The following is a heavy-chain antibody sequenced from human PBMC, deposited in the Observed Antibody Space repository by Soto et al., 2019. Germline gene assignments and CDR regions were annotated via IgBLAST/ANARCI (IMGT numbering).Heavy chain of an antibody. CDR2: IIPIFGTV. CDR1: GGTFSNYP. CDR3: ARGNHRWLQLWYFDL. D-gene: IGHD5-12*01. V-gene: IGHV1-69*12. J-gene: IGHJ2*01. Sequence: QVQLVQSGAEVKKPGSLVKVSCKASGGTFSNYPISWVRQAPGQGLEWMGGIIPIFGTVNYAQKFQGRVTITADESTSTAYMELSSLRSEDTAMYYCARGNHRWLQLWYFDLWGRGTLVTVSS.